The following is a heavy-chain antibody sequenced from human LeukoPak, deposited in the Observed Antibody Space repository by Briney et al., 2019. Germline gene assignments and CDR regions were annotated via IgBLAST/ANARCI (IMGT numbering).Heavy chain of an antibody. CDR1: GFSFRSYA. CDR2: ISNSGRNT. D-gene: IGHD6-6*01. Sequence: GGSLRLSCSASGFSFRSYAMAWVRQAPGRGLGWVSAISNSGRNTYYADSVKGRFTISRDNSKNTLYLEMNSLRAEDTAVYYCSNWVEGARPSLDYWGQGALVTVSS. V-gene: IGHV3-23*01. CDR3: SNWVEGARPSLDY. J-gene: IGHJ4*02.